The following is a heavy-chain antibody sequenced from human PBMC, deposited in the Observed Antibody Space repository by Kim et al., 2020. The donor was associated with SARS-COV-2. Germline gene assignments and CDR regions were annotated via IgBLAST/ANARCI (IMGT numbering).Heavy chain of an antibody. D-gene: IGHD2-2*01. CDR2: ISSSSSYI. Sequence: GGSLRLSCAASGFTFSSYSMNWVRQAPGKGLEWVSSISSSSSYIYYADSVKGRFTISRDNAKNSLYLQMNSLRAEDTAVYYCARDSPAAINPFHDYWGQGTLVTVSS. J-gene: IGHJ4*02. V-gene: IGHV3-21*01. CDR1: GFTFSSYS. CDR3: ARDSPAAINPFHDY.